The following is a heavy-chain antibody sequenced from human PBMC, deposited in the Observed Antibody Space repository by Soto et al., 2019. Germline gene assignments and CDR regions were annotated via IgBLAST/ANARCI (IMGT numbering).Heavy chain of an antibody. CDR2: IYYSGST. D-gene: IGHD3-22*01. CDR1: GGSISSGDYY. CDR3: ARDTYYYDSSGYYGRGIDY. Sequence: LSLTCTVSGGSISSGDYYWSWIRQPPGKGLEWIGYIYYSGSTYYNPSLKSRVTISVDTSKNQFSLKLSSVTAADTAVYYCARDTYYYDSSGYYGRGIDYWGQGTLVTVSS. J-gene: IGHJ4*01. V-gene: IGHV4-30-4*01.